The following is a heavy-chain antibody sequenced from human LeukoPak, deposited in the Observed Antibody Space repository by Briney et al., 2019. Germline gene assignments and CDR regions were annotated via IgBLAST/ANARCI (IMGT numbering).Heavy chain of an antibody. D-gene: IGHD2-15*01. CDR1: GFTFSRHW. J-gene: IGHJ4*02. CDR2: ISTDGSRP. Sequence: GESLRLSCAASGFTFSRHWMHWVRQAPGKGLVWVSGISTDGSRPRYADSVNGRFTISRDNAKNTLYLQMNSLRAEDTAVYFCVRDGQGSTPLDYWGQGTLVTVSS. CDR3: VRDGQGSTPLDY. V-gene: IGHV3-74*01.